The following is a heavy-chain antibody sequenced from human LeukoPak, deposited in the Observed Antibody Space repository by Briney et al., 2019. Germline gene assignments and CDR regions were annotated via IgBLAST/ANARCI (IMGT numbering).Heavy chain of an antibody. V-gene: IGHV5-51*01. D-gene: IGHD1-14*01. Sequence: GESLKISCKGFGYAFNLYWIGWVRQMPGKGLEWMGIIYPGDSDTIYSPSFQGQVTISADKSINTAYLQWSSLKASDTAMYYCVRQSGFSGRDHCYCFYMDVWGKGTTVTVSS. CDR1: GYAFNLYW. J-gene: IGHJ6*03. CDR2: IYPGDSDT. CDR3: VRQSGFSGRDHCYCFYMDV.